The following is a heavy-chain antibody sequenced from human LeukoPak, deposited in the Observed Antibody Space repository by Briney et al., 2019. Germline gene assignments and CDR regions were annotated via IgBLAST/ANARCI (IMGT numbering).Heavy chain of an antibody. Sequence: RGSLSPSCAVSGFTFDDYAMHWVRQAAGNGLEWVSLISWDGGSTYYADSVKGRFTISRDNSKNSLYLQMNSLRAEDTALYYCAKDSSSSRTTFDYWGQGTLVTVSS. D-gene: IGHD6-6*01. CDR3: AKDSSSSRTTFDY. CDR1: GFTFDDYA. CDR2: ISWDGGST. V-gene: IGHV3-43D*03. J-gene: IGHJ4*02.